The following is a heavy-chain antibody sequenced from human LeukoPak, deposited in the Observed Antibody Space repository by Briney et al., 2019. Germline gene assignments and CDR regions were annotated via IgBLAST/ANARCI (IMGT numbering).Heavy chain of an antibody. V-gene: IGHV3-30*02. J-gene: IGHJ5*02. Sequence: GGSLRLSCVASGFTLSSYGMHWVRQAPGKGLEWVAFIRYDGSNKYYADSVKGRFTISRDNSKNTLYLQMNSLRAEDTAVYYCAIRGIFDPWGQGTLVTVSS. CDR3: AIRGIFDP. CDR1: GFTLSSYG. CDR2: IRYDGSNK. D-gene: IGHD6-13*01.